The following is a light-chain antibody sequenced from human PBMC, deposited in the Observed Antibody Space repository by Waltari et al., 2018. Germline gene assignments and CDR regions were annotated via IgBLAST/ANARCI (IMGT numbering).Light chain of an antibody. Sequence: EIVLTQSPGTLSLSLGERATVACRASQSVSRALAWYQQKPGQAPGVLIYGASTRATGSPDRFRGSGSWTDFSLTLSRLEPDDFAVYYCQHYLRLPVTFGQGTTVEI. J-gene: IGKJ1*01. CDR2: GAS. V-gene: IGKV3-20*01. CDR1: QSVSRA. CDR3: QHYLRLPVT.